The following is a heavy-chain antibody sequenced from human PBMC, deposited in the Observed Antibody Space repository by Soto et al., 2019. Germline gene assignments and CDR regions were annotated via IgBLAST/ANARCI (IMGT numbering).Heavy chain of an antibody. Sequence: GESLKISCKGSGYSFTSYWIGWVRQMPGKGLEWMGIIYPGDSDTRYSPSFQGQVTISADKSISTAYLQWSSLRASDTAMYYCARHKKGYCSGGSCYSQYFDYWGQGTLVTVSS. CDR2: IYPGDSDT. D-gene: IGHD2-15*01. J-gene: IGHJ4*02. CDR1: GYSFTSYW. V-gene: IGHV5-51*01. CDR3: ARHKKGYCSGGSCYSQYFDY.